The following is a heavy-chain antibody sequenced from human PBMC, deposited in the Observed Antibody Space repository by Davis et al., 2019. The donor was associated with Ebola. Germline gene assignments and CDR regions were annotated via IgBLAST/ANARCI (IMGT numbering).Heavy chain of an antibody. CDR2: IGANSNYI. CDR1: GFTFSSYT. CDR3: TSTDFDY. J-gene: IGHJ4*02. Sequence: GESLKISCAASGFTFSSYTMYWVRQAPGKGLEWVSSIGANSNYIYYTDSVKGRFSISRDNAKNSLYLQMDSLRAEDTAVYYCTSTDFDYWGQGARVTVSS. V-gene: IGHV3-21*01.